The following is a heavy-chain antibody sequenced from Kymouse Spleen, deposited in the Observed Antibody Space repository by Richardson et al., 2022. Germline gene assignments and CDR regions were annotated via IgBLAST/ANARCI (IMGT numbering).Heavy chain of an antibody. Sequence: QVQLQQWGAGLLKPSETLSLTCAVYGGSFSGYYWSWIRQPPGKGLEWIGEINHSGSTNYNPSLKSRVTISVDTSKNQFSLKLSSVTAADTAVYYCARSHSGYDWGPLDYWGQGTLVTVSS. CDR2: INHSGST. D-gene: IGHD5-12*01. J-gene: IGHJ4*02. CDR3: ARSHSGYDWGPLDY. CDR1: GGSFSGYY. V-gene: IGHV4-34*01.